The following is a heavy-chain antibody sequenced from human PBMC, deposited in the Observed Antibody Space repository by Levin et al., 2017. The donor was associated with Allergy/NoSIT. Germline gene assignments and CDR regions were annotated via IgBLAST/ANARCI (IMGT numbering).Heavy chain of an antibody. CDR2: IIPILGIA. CDR3: ARAYYDILTGCFDI. V-gene: IGHV1-69*04. Sequence: AASVKVSCKASGGTFSSYAISWVRQAPGQGLEWMGRIIPILGIANYAQKFQGRVTITADKSTSTAYMELSSLRSEDTAVYYCARAYYDILTGCFDIWGQGTMVTVSS. J-gene: IGHJ3*02. CDR1: GGTFSSYA. D-gene: IGHD3-9*01.